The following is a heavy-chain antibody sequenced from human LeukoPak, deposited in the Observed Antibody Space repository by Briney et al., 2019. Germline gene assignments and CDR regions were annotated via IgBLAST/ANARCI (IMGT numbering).Heavy chain of an antibody. Sequence: SETLSLTCTVSGGSITSYYWNWIRQPPGKGLEWIGYIYYDGSTNYNPSLKSRVTMSVDTSGNQFSLKLTSATAADTAVYYCARGYNWNYVGYWGQGILVTVSS. CDR2: IYYDGST. CDR1: GGSITSYY. D-gene: IGHD1-20*01. CDR3: ARGYNWNYVGY. J-gene: IGHJ4*02. V-gene: IGHV4-59*01.